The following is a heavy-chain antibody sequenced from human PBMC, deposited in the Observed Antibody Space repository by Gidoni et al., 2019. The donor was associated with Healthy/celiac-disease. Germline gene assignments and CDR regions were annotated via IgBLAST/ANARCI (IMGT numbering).Heavy chain of an antibody. CDR3: AKDTVAVAGTVGDAFDI. V-gene: IGHV3-9*01. J-gene: IGHJ3*02. CDR2: ISWNSGSI. D-gene: IGHD6-19*01. Sequence: EVQLVESGGGLVQPGRSLRLSCAASGFTFDDYAMHWVRQAPGKGLEWVSGISWNSGSIGYADSVKGRFTISRDNAKNSLYLQMNSLRAEDTALYYCAKDTVAVAGTVGDAFDIWGQGTMVTVSS. CDR1: GFTFDDYA.